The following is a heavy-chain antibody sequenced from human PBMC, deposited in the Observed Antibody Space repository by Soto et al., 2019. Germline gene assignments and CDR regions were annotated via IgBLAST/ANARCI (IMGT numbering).Heavy chain of an antibody. D-gene: IGHD3-3*01. Sequence: SVKGSCEASGGTFSSYAISWGREAPVQGLEWMGGIIPIFGTANYAQKFQGRVTITADKSTSTAYMELSSLRSEETAVYYCARDSKTRVRPFFGVSTGGGMDVWGQGTTVIVSS. CDR2: IIPIFGTA. J-gene: IGHJ6*02. V-gene: IGHV1-69*06. CDR1: GGTFSSYA. CDR3: ARDSKTRVRPFFGVSTGGGMDV.